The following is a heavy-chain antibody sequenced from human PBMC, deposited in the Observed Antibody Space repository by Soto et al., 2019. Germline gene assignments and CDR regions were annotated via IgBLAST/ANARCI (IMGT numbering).Heavy chain of an antibody. D-gene: IGHD6-13*01. CDR3: ARSIAAAPDTVN. Sequence: EVHLLESGGGLVQPGGSLRLSCAASGFTFSTCAMSWVRQAPGKGLEWVSTVTYSGSSTYYADSVKGRFTISRDNSKHTLYLQLNSLKVDDTAVYFCARSIAAAPDTVNCGQGTLVNVSS. CDR2: VTYSGSST. J-gene: IGHJ4*02. V-gene: IGHV3-23*01. CDR1: GFTFSTCA.